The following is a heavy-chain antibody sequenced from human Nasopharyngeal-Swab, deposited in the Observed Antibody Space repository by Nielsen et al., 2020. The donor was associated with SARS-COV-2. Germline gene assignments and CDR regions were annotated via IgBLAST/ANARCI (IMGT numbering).Heavy chain of an antibody. D-gene: IGHD1-26*01. V-gene: IGHV3-30*03. CDR1: GFTFSSYA. CDR3: ARTDRGGSYFSQYYYYMDV. Sequence: GGSLRLSCATSGFTFSSYAMHWVRQAPGKGLEWVAVISSDGSDKFYADSVKGRFSISSDTSRSAVYLQMNSLRAEDTALYYCARTDRGGSYFSQYYYYMDVWGTGTTVTVSS. CDR2: ISSDGSDK. J-gene: IGHJ6*03.